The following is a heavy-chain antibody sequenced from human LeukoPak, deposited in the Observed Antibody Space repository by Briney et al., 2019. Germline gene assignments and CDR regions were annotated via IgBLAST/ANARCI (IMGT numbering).Heavy chain of an antibody. D-gene: IGHD3-10*01. CDR2: IYYSGST. Sequence: SETLSLTCTVSGGSISSYYWSWIRQPPGKGLEWIGYIYYSGSTNYNPSLKSRVTISVDTSKNQFSLKLSSVTAADTAVYYCASPLYYYGSGYYYYMDVWGKGTTVTVSS. J-gene: IGHJ6*03. CDR1: GGSISSYY. V-gene: IGHV4-59*12. CDR3: ASPLYYYGSGYYYYMDV.